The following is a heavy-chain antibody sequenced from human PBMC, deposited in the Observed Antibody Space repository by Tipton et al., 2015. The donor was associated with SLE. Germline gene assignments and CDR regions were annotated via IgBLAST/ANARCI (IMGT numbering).Heavy chain of an antibody. D-gene: IGHD3-10*01. V-gene: IGHV4-59*11. Sequence: TLSLTCTVSGGSISSHYWSWIQQPPGKGLEWIGYIYYSGSTNYNPSLKSRVTISVDTSKNQFSLKLSSVTAADTAVYYCARGGRGAKTDYWGQGTLVTVSS. CDR2: IYYSGST. CDR1: GGSISSHY. CDR3: ARGGRGAKTDY. J-gene: IGHJ4*02.